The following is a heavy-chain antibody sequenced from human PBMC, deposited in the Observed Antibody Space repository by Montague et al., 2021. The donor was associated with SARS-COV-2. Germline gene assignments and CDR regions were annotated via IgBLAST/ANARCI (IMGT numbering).Heavy chain of an antibody. D-gene: IGHD6-13*01. Sequence: SETLSLTCAVYGGSFSCPLSRSSSHPPGNALAWIGVINHSGPKHYTPSLKTGATISIDTPKNQFSLKLSSVTAADTAVYYCAREGAGQQLVLNDAFDIWG. J-gene: IGHJ3*02. CDR2: INHSGPK. CDR3: AREGAGQQLVLNDAFDI. CDR1: GGSFSCPL. V-gene: IGHV4-34*01.